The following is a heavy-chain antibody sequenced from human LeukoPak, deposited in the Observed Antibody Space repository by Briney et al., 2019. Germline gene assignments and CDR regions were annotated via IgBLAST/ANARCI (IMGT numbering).Heavy chain of an antibody. V-gene: IGHV3-30*18. D-gene: IGHD1-26*01. J-gene: IGHJ2*01. Sequence: GRSLRLSCAASGFTFSSYGMHWVRQAPGKGLEWVAVISYDGSNKYYADSVKGRFTISRDNSKNTLYLQMNSLRAEDTAVYYCAKVSEVGGTLYWYFDLWGRGTLVTVSS. CDR3: AKVSEVGGTLYWYFDL. CDR1: GFTFSSYG. CDR2: ISYDGSNK.